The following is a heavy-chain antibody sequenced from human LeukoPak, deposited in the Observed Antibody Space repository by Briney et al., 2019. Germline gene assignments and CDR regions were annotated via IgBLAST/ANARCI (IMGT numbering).Heavy chain of an antibody. CDR2: ISGTGGTP. V-gene: IGHV3-23*01. Sequence: GGSLRLSCAASGFTFSSYAMSWVRQAPGKGLEWVSTISGTGGTPYYADSVKGRFTISRENSKNTLYLQMNSLRAGDTAGYYCAKGVCTGGSCLPFDSWGQGTLVTVSS. D-gene: IGHD2-15*01. J-gene: IGHJ4*02. CDR3: AKGVCTGGSCLPFDS. CDR1: GFTFSSYA.